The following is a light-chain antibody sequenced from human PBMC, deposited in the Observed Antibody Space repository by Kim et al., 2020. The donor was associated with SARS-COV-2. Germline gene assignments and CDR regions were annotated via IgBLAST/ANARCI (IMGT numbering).Light chain of an antibody. V-gene: IGKV4-1*01. J-gene: IGKJ1*01. Sequence: DIVMTQSPDSLAVSLGERATINCKSSQSVLYSSNNKNCLAWYQQKPGQPPKLLLYWASTRESGVPDRFSGSGSGTDFTLTISSLQAEDVAVYYCQQHYSNPPTFGQGTKVEIK. CDR3: QQHYSNPPT. CDR1: QSVLYSSNNKNC. CDR2: WAS.